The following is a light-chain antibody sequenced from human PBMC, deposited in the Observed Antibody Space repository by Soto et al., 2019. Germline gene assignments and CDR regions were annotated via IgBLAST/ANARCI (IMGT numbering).Light chain of an antibody. V-gene: IGLV2-14*01. CDR1: SDDIGANNY. CDR2: EAA. Sequence: QSALTQPASVSGSPGQSITISCTGTSDDIGANNYVSWYQHHPGKAPKILIYEAANRPSGISHRFSGSKSGNTASLPISGLQAEDEADYFCSSYTTASTLVFGGGTKVTVL. CDR3: SSYTTASTLV. J-gene: IGLJ2*01.